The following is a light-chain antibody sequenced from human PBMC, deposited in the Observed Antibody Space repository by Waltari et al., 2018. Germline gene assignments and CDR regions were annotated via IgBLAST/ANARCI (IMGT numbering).Light chain of an antibody. V-gene: IGLV1-51*01. Sequence: QSVLTQPPSVSAAAGQKVTISCSGSGSNIGSNFVSWYQQLPGTAPKLLIFDNHKRPSGIPDRFSGSKAGSSATLGIAGLQTGDEAEYYCGTWDSSLSVVFGGGTKLTVL. CDR1: GSNIGSNF. CDR2: DNH. J-gene: IGLJ2*01. CDR3: GTWDSSLSVV.